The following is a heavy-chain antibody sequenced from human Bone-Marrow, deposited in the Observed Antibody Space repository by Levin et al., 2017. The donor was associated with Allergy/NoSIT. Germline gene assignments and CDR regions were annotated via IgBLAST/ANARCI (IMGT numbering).Heavy chain of an antibody. V-gene: IGHV1-18*01. J-gene: IGHJ4*02. CDR1: GYTFNIYG. D-gene: IGHD1-26*01. CDR3: ERVVSGSYYGYFDY. CDR2: SSGYSAKR. Sequence: PGESLKISCKASGYTFNIYGITWVRQAPGQGLEWMGWSSGYSAKRNYAQNVQGRVTMTTDTSTTTAYMELRSLRSDDTAVYYCERVVSGSYYGYFDYWGQGTLVTVSS.